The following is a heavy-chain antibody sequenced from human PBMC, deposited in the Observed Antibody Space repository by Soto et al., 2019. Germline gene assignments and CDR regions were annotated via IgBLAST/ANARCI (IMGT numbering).Heavy chain of an antibody. CDR1: GYTFTSYG. J-gene: IGHJ4*02. CDR3: ARDTYGSGAGY. D-gene: IGHD3-10*01. V-gene: IGHV1-18*01. Sequence: QVQLVQSGAEVKKPGASVKVSCKASGYTFTSYGISWVRQAPGQGLEWMGWISAYNGNTNYAQKPQGRXTXTXHTATSTASMELRSLRSDDTAVYYCARDTYGSGAGYWGQGTLVTVSS. CDR2: ISAYNGNT.